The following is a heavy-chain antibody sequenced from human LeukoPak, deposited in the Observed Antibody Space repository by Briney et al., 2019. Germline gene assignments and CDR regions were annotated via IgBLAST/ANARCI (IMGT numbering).Heavy chain of an antibody. CDR3: ASRVSGWSQYDAFDI. V-gene: IGHV1-46*01. D-gene: IGHD6-19*01. CDR2: INPSGGST. J-gene: IGHJ3*02. Sequence: GASVKVSCKASGYTFTSYYMHWVRQAPGQGLEWMGIINPSGGSTSYAQKFQGRVTMTRDMSTSTVYMELSSLRSEDTAVYYCASRVSGWSQYDAFDIWGQGTMVTVSS. CDR1: GYTFTSYY.